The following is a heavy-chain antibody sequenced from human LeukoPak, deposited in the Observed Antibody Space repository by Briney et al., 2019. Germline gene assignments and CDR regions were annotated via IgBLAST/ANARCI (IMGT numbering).Heavy chain of an antibody. CDR1: GFTFSSYA. V-gene: IGHV3-30-3*01. D-gene: IGHD3-9*01. J-gene: IGHJ4*02. Sequence: GRSLRLSCAASGFTFSSYAMHWVRQAPGKGLEWVAVISYDGSNKYYADSVKGRFTISRDNSKNTLYLQVNSLRAEDTAVYYCARDLTYHDILTGYSWGYIDYWGQGTLVTVSS. CDR2: ISYDGSNK. CDR3: ARDLTYHDILTGYSWGYIDY.